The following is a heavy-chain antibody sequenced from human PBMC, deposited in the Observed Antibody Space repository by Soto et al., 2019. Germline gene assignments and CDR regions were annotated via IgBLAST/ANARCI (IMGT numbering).Heavy chain of an antibody. V-gene: IGHV1-46*01. CDR1: GYTFTSYY. CDR3: ASANCSSTSCPPYYYYYYYMDV. J-gene: IGHJ6*03. D-gene: IGHD2-2*01. CDR2: INPSGGST. Sequence: QVQLVQSGAEVKKPGASVKVSCKASGYTFTSYYMHWVRQAPGQGLEWMGIINPSGGSTSYAQKVQPRVTMPRDTSPSTVYMELSSLRSEDTAVYYCASANCSSTSCPPYYYYYYYMDVLGTGTTVTLSS.